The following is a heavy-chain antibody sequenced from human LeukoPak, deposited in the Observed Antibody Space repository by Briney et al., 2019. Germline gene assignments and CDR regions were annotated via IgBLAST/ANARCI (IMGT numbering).Heavy chain of an antibody. CDR2: INHSGST. CDR3: ARRRSVSYYDFWSGYSNFDY. V-gene: IGHV4-39*07. Sequence: SETLSLTCTVSSGSISSGDYYWAWVRQPPGKGMEWIGEINHSGSTNYNPSLKSRVTISVDTSKNQFSLKLSSVTAADTAVYYCARRRSVSYYDFWSGYSNFDYWGQGTLVTVSS. CDR1: SGSISSGDYY. J-gene: IGHJ4*02. D-gene: IGHD3-3*01.